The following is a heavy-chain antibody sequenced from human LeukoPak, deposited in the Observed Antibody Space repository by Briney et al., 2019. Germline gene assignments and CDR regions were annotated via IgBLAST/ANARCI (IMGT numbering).Heavy chain of an antibody. J-gene: IGHJ4*02. V-gene: IGHV4-59*01. D-gene: IGHD2-2*01. CDR1: GGSISSYY. Sequence: ASETLSLTCTVSGGSISSYYWSWIRQPPGKGLEWIGYIYYSGSTNYNPSLKSRVTISVDTSKNQFSLKLSSVTAADTAVYYCASQMSGTSVSYWGQGTLVTVSS. CDR2: IYYSGST. CDR3: ASQMSGTSVSY.